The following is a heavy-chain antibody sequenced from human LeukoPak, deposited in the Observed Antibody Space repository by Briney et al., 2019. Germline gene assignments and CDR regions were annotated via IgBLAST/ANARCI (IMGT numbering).Heavy chain of an antibody. D-gene: IGHD3-16*01. J-gene: IGHJ4*02. CDR1: GFTFSSYG. Sequence: GGSLRLSCAASGFTFSSYGMHWVRQAPGKGLEWVAVIWYDGSNKYYADSVKGRFTISRDNSKNTLYLQMNSLRAEDTAVYYCAKDEGRSGLFDYWGQGTLVTVSS. V-gene: IGHV3-30*02. CDR2: IWYDGSNK. CDR3: AKDEGRSGLFDY.